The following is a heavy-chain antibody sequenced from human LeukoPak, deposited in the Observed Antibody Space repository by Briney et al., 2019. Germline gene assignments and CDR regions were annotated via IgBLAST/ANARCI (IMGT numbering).Heavy chain of an antibody. V-gene: IGHV3-23*01. CDR3: AKYEYRTPAIDY. Sequence: GGSLRLSCAASGFTFSSYAMSWVRQAPGKGLEWVSAISGSGGSTYYADSVKGRFTISRDNSKNTLYLQMNSLRAEDTAVYSCAKYEYRTPAIDYWGQGTLVTVSS. J-gene: IGHJ4*02. CDR1: GFTFSSYA. D-gene: IGHD3-16*01. CDR2: ISGSGGST.